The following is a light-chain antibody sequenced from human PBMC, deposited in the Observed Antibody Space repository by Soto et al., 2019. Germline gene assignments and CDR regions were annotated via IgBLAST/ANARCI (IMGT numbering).Light chain of an antibody. CDR2: AAS. Sequence: DIQMTQSPSSLSASVGDEVTITCRASQSISSYLNWYQQKPGKAPKLLIYAASSLQSGVPSRFSGSGSGTDFTLTISSLQPEDFATYYCQRSYSTPRLTFGQGTRLEIK. J-gene: IGKJ5*01. V-gene: IGKV1-39*01. CDR1: QSISSY. CDR3: QRSYSTPRLT.